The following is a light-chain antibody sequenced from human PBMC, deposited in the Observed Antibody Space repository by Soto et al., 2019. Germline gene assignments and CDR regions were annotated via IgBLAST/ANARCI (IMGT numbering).Light chain of an antibody. CDR3: EQYGSSPRT. CDR2: GIS. CDR1: QSVNSNY. V-gene: IGKV3-20*01. J-gene: IGKJ1*01. Sequence: EIVLTQSPGTLSLSPGERATLSCRASQSVNSNYFAWYQQKPGQAPRLLIYGISIRATGIPDRFSGTGSGTDFTLTISRLEPEDFAVYFCEQYGSSPRTFGQGTKVDIK.